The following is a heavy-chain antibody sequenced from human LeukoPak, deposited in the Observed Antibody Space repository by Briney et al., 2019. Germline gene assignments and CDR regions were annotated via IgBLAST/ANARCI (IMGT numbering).Heavy chain of an antibody. D-gene: IGHD4-17*01. CDR1: GFTFSRRW. CDR2: IKQDGSQ. J-gene: IGHJ4*02. CDR3: ARGPDFGHRLDYFDY. Sequence: PGGSLRLSCAASGFTFSRRWMGWVRQAPGKGLEWVASIKQDGSQYYVDSVKGRFFISRDNAKNSVSLQMNSLRGEDTAVYYCARGPDFGHRLDYFDYWGQGTLVTVS. V-gene: IGHV3-7*01.